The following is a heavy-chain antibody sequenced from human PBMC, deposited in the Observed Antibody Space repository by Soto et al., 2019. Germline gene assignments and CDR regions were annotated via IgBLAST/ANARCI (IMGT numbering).Heavy chain of an antibody. Sequence: GVSLRLSCAASGFTFRDHFMDWVRQAPGQGLEWIARAKSRHQNFATQYAESVKGRFTVSSDDRTNSCFLQMNDLTTHDTAVYLSANTREAWDALLDRFFDFWGSGTLVTVS. D-gene: IGHD1-1*01. CDR2: AKSRHQNFAT. V-gene: IGHV3-72*01. CDR3: ANTREAWDALLDRFFDF. J-gene: IGHJ2*01. CDR1: GFTFRDHF.